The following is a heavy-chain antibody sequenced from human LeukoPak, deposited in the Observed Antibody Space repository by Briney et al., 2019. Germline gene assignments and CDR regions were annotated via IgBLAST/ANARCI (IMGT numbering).Heavy chain of an antibody. Sequence: GGSLRLSCVASGFTFTRHGMNWVRQAPGKGLEWVAVISYDGSNQYYADSVRGRFTVSRDNSKNTLYLQMNSLKAEDTAIFYCARVGGASIVAIPTSYFDYWGQGTLVTVSS. J-gene: IGHJ4*02. D-gene: IGHD5-12*01. CDR2: ISYDGSNQ. CDR1: GFTFTRHG. V-gene: IGHV3-30*03. CDR3: ARVGGASIVAIPTSYFDY.